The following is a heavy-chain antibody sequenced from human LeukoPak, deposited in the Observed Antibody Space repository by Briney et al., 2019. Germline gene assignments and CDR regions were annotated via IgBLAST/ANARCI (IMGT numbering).Heavy chain of an antibody. CDR3: ARDLSSTANWEFDY. Sequence: GASVKVSCKASGYTFTGYFIHWVRQAPGRGLEWMGRINPNSGGAEYEQNFQGRVTMTRDTSINTAYMTLSGLTFGDTAMYYCARDLSSTANWEFDYWGQGTVVTVSS. J-gene: IGHJ4*02. CDR2: INPNSGGA. D-gene: IGHD7-27*01. CDR1: GYTFTGYF. V-gene: IGHV1-2*06.